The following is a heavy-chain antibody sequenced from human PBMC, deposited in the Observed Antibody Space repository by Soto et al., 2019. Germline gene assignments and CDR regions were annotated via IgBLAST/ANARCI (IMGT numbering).Heavy chain of an antibody. J-gene: IGHJ6*02. CDR1: GYTFTNYG. CDR3: AREGQAPYYYYGMDV. CDR2: ISGYNGNT. Sequence: QVQVVQSGDEVKKPGASVKVSCKASGYTFTNYGFSWVRKAPGQGLEWRGWISGYNGNTKYAEKFQGRVTMTTDTSTSTAHMELRSLRSDDTAVYYCAREGQAPYYYYGMDVWGQGTAVTVSS. V-gene: IGHV1-18*01.